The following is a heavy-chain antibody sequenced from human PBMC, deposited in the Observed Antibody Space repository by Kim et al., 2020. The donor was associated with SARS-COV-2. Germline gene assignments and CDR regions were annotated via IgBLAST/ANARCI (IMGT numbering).Heavy chain of an antibody. J-gene: IGHJ4*02. Sequence: GGSLRLSCVASGFTLSTCAMTWVRQVSGKGLEWVSTISATSGITYYADSVKGRFTVSRDNSKNTLDLQMNSLRAEDTALYYCAPRPCDGLYAPWDYWGQGTLVAVSS. CDR2: ISATSGIT. D-gene: IGHD2-2*01. CDR3: APRPCDGLYAPWDY. CDR1: GFTLSTCA. V-gene: IGHV3-23*01.